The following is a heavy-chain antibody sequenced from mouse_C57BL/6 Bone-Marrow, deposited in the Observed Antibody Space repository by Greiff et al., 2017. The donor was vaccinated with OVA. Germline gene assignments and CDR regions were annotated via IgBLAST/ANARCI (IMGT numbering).Heavy chain of an antibody. J-gene: IGHJ3*01. Sequence: EVKLQESGTVLARPGASVKMSCKTSGYTFTSYWMHWVKQRPGQGLEWIGAIYPGNSDTSYNQKFKGKAKLTAVTSASTASMELSSLTNDSTGIYYCTNARACWCAYWGQGTLVTVSA. V-gene: IGHV1-5*01. CDR1: GYTFTSYW. CDR3: TNARACWCAY. D-gene: IGHD3-3*01. CDR2: IYPGNSDT.